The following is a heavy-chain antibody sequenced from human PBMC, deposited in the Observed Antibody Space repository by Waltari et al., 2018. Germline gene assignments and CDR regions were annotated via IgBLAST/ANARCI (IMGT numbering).Heavy chain of an antibody. Sequence: QVQLVQSGAEVKKPGASVKISCKPSEYTFTSSYIHGVRQAPGQGLEWMGISNPSGGSTIYAQKFQGRVTMTRDTSTSTVYMELSSLRSEDTAVYYCALDTGALWMDVWGQGTTVTVSS. D-gene: IGHD2-21*01. J-gene: IGHJ6*02. CDR1: EYTFTSSY. CDR2: SNPSGGST. CDR3: ALDTGALWMDV. V-gene: IGHV1-46*01.